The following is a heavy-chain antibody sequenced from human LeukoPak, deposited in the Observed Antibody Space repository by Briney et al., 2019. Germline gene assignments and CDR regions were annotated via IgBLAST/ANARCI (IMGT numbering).Heavy chain of an antibody. Sequence: SDTLSLTCTVSGGSISSYYWSWIRQPPGKGLAWIGNIYYSGSTNYNPSLKSRVTISVDTSKNQFSLKLSSVTAADTAVYYCARDTAAGIWGQGTLVTVSS. CDR3: ARDTAAGI. J-gene: IGHJ4*02. V-gene: IGHV4-59*01. CDR2: IYYSGST. CDR1: GGSISSYY. D-gene: IGHD6-13*01.